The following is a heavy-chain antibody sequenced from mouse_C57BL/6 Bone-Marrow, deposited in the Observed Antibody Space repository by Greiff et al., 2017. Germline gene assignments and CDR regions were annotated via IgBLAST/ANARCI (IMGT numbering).Heavy chain of an antibody. V-gene: IGHV1-82*01. Sequence: QVQLQQSGPELVKPGASVKISCKASGYAFSSSWMNWVKQRPGKGLEWIGRIYPGDGDTNYNGKFKGKATLTADKSSSTAYMQLSRLTSEDSAVYFCARRNWDHCDYWGQGTTLTVSS. CDR3: ARRNWDHCDY. D-gene: IGHD4-1*01. J-gene: IGHJ2*01. CDR2: IYPGDGDT. CDR1: GYAFSSSW.